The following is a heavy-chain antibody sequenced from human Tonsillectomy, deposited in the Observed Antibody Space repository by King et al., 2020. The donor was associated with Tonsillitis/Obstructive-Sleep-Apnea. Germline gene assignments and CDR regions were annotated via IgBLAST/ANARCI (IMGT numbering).Heavy chain of an antibody. V-gene: IGHV4-34*01. CDR2: INHSGST. CDR1: GGSFSGYS. CDR3: VCRYYYYGMDV. J-gene: IGHJ6*02. Sequence: VQLQQWGAGLLKPSETLSLTCAVYGGSFSGYSWSWIRQPPGKGLEWIWEINHSGSTNYNPSLKSRVTISADTSKNQFSLKLSSVTAADTAVYYCVCRYYYYGMDVWGQGTTVTVSS.